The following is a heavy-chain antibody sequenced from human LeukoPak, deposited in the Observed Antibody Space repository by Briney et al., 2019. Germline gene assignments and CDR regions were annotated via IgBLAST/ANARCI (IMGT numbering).Heavy chain of an antibody. V-gene: IGHV6-1*01. CDR3: ARWIHSRGSLWD. J-gene: IGHJ4*02. CDR1: GDSVSRNSAA. Sequence: SQTLSLTCAISGDSVSRNSAACNWIRQSPSRGLEWLGRTYYRSKWYNDYAVSVKSRITINPDTSKNQFSLQLNSVTPEDTAVYYCARWIHSRGSLWDWGQGTLVTVSS. CDR2: TYYRSKWYN. D-gene: IGHD6-19*01.